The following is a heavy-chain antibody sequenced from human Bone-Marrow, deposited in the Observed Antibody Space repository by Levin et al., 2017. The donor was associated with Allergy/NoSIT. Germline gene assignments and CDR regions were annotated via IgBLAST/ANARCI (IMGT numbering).Heavy chain of an antibody. D-gene: IGHD3-10*01. CDR2: ISNIEANT. CDR3: ARVWFGDFFYFDF. Sequence: GESLKISCAASGFTFSSYAMSWVRQAPGQGLEWVSAISNIEANTYYADSVKGRFTISRDISKNILFLQMNSLRAEDTALYYCARVWFGDFFYFDFWGQGTLVTVSS. V-gene: IGHV3-23*01. CDR1: GFTFSSYA. J-gene: IGHJ4*02.